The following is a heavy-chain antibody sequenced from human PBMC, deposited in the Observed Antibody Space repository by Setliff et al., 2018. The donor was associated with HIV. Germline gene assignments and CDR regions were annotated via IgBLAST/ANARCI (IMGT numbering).Heavy chain of an antibody. D-gene: IGHD6-6*01. Sequence: SETLSLTCSVSGDSISDTTYYWGWIRQPPGKGLEWIGNIYHSGSTLYKPSLKSRVTMSVDTSKNQFSLKLNSVTAADTTVYHCARLSSYRSSSYYFDYWGQGALVTVSS. J-gene: IGHJ4*02. CDR1: GDSISDTTYY. CDR3: ARLSSYRSSSYYFDY. CDR2: IYHSGST. V-gene: IGHV4-39*01.